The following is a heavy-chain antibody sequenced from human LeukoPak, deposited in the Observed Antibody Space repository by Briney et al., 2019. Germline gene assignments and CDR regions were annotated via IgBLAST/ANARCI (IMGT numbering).Heavy chain of an antibody. CDR1: GGSFSGYY. CDR2: INHSGST. D-gene: IGHD6-6*01. J-gene: IGHJ4*02. V-gene: IGHV4-34*01. Sequence: SETLSLTCAVYGGSFSGYYWSWIRQPPGKGLEWIGEINHSGSTNYNPSLKSRVTISVDTSKNQFSLKLSSVTAADTAVYYCARVRRCSSSKGPYYFDYWGQGTLVTVSS. CDR3: ARVRRCSSSKGPYYFDY.